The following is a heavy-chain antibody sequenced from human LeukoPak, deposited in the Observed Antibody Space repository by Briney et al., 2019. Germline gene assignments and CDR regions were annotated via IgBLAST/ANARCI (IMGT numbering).Heavy chain of an antibody. CDR3: ARPHPGAAGTDAFDI. V-gene: IGHV4-39*07. D-gene: IGHD6-13*01. Sequence: SQTLSLTCTVSGGSINRSIYDWGWIRQPPGKGLEWVGNIYYSGSTYYNPSLKSRITISVDTSKNQLSLKLSSVTAADTAVYYCARPHPGAAGTDAFDIWGQGTMVTVSS. CDR2: IYYSGST. J-gene: IGHJ3*02. CDR1: GGSINRSIYD.